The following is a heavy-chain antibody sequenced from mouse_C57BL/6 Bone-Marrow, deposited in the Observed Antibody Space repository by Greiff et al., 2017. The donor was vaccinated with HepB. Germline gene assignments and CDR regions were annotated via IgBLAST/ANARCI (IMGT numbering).Heavy chain of an antibody. CDR3: ARSIYYYGSSYAWFAY. V-gene: IGHV1-69*01. CDR2: IDPSDSYT. Sequence: QVQLQQPGAELVMPGASVKLSCKASGYTFTSYWMHWVKQRPGQGLEWIGEIDPSDSYTNYNQKFKGKSTLTVDKSSSTAYMQLSSLTSEDSAVYYCARSIYYYGSSYAWFAYWGQGTLVTVSA. J-gene: IGHJ3*01. D-gene: IGHD1-1*01. CDR1: GYTFTSYW.